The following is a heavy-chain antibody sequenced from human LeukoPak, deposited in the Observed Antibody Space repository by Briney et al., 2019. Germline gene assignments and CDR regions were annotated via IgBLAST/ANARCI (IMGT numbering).Heavy chain of an antibody. V-gene: IGHV3-48*03. CDR2: ISSGGGTI. CDR3: ARRWAGTGSPYWYFDL. Sequence: GGSLRLSCVASGFTFSSYEMNWVRQAPEKGLEWVSYISSGGGTIFYADSVKGRFTISRDGAKNSLYLQMDSLRAEDTAVYYCARRWAGTGSPYWYFDLWGRGTLVTVSS. J-gene: IGHJ2*01. CDR1: GFTFSSYE. D-gene: IGHD3/OR15-3a*01.